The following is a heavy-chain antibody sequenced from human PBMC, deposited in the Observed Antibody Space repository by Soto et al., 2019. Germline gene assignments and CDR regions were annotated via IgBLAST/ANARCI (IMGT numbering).Heavy chain of an antibody. CDR1: GFTFSSYA. V-gene: IGHV3-23*01. CDR3: AEDLGGGWCGELPSFDY. J-gene: IGHJ4*02. CDR2: ISGSGGST. Sequence: EVQLLESGGGLVQPGGSLRLSCAASGFTFSSYAMSWVRQAPGKGLEWVSAISGSGGSTYYADSVKGRFTNSRDNSKNTLYLQMNSMRAEDTAVYYCAEDLGGGWCGELPSFDYWGQGTLVTVSS. D-gene: IGHD3-10*01.